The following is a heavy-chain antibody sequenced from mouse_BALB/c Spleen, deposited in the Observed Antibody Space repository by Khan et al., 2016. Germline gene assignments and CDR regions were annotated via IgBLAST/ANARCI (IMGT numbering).Heavy chain of an antibody. CDR1: GYTFSSYW. CDR2: ILPGSGST. Sequence: QVQLQQSGAELMKPGASVKISCKATGYTFSSYWIEWVKQRPGHGLEWIGEILPGSGSTNYNEKFRGKATFNADTFSNTAYMPLSSLSSEDSAVHYCARTNRPRYFDYRGQGTTLTVPS. CDR3: ARTNRPRYFDY. J-gene: IGHJ2*01. V-gene: IGHV1-9*01.